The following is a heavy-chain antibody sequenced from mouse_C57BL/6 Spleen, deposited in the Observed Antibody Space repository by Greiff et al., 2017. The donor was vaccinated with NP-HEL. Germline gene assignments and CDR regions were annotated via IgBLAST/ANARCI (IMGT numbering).Heavy chain of an antibody. CDR3: ARGGGTWYFDV. CDR2: IYPGDGDT. Sequence: VKLMESGAELVKPGASVKISCKASGYAFSSYWMNWVKQRPGKGLEWIGQIYPGDGDTNYNGKFKGKATLTADKSSSTAYMQLSSLTSEDSAVYFCARGGGTWYFDVWGTGTTVTVSS. CDR1: GYAFSSYW. D-gene: IGHD4-1*01. J-gene: IGHJ1*03. V-gene: IGHV1-80*01.